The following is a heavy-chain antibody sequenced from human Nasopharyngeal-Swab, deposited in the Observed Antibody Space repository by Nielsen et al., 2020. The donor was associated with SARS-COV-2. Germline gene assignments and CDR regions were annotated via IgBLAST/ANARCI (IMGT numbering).Heavy chain of an antibody. Sequence: GGSLRLSCAASGFTFSSYWMSWVRQAPGKGLEWVANIKQDGSEKYYVDSVKGRFTISRDNAKNSLYLQMNSLRAEDTAVYYCARGSPRRHYGDYGDFDYWGQGTLVTVSS. CDR3: ARGSPRRHYGDYGDFDY. CDR2: IKQDGSEK. D-gene: IGHD4-17*01. J-gene: IGHJ4*02. V-gene: IGHV3-7*01. CDR1: GFTFSSYW.